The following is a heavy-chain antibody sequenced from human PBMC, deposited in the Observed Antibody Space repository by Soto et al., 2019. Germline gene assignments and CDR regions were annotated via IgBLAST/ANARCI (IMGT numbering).Heavy chain of an antibody. Sequence: KNSETLALSCAVSGVSISSGNWWTFFRQTPQRGLEYIGEIFHDGTANYYPSFERRVAISVDTSKNQFSLKLTSVTAADTAIYFCARLVYDTRLNYMYFDFWGQGALVTVSS. D-gene: IGHD2-8*01. V-gene: IGHV4-4*02. CDR3: ARLVYDTRLNYMYFDF. J-gene: IGHJ4*02. CDR1: GVSISSGNW. CDR2: IFHDGTA.